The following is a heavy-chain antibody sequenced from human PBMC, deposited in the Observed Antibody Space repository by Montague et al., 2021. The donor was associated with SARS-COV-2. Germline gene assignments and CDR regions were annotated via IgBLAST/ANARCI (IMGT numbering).Heavy chain of an antibody. D-gene: IGHD3-22*01. CDR3: ARHGKTRIAMIVAVIGYFGY. J-gene: IGHJ4*02. V-gene: IGHV4-4*07. CDR2: IYTSGST. CDR1: GGSISSYY. Sequence: SETLSLTCTVSGGSISSYYWSWIRQPAGKGLEWIGRIYTSGSTNYNPSPKSRVTISVDTSKNQFSLKLSSVTAADTAVYYCARHGKTRIAMIVAVIGYFGYWGQGTLVTVSS.